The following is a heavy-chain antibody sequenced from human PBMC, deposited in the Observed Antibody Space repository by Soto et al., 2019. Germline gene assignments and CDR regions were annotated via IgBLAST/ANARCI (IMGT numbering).Heavy chain of an antibody. CDR2: FDPEDGET. J-gene: IGHJ5*02. CDR3: ATVSPYYDSSGYSNWFDP. Sequence: GASVKVSCKVSGYTLTELSMHWVRQAPGKRLEWMGGFDPEDGETIYAQKFQGRVTMTEDTSTDTAYMELSSLRSEDTAVYYCATVSPYYDSSGYSNWFDPWGQGTLVTVSS. D-gene: IGHD3-22*01. CDR1: GYTLTELS. V-gene: IGHV1-24*01.